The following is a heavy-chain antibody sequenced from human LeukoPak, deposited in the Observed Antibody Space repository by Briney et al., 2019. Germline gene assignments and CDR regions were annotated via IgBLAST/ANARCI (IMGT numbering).Heavy chain of an antibody. CDR1: GGSISSYY. V-gene: IGHV4-59*12. CDR3: VTENGSSEHFQH. J-gene: IGHJ1*01. Sequence: PSETLSLTCTVSGGSISSYYWSWIRQPPGKGLEWIGYIYYSGSTNYNPSLKSRVTISVDTSKNQFSLKVSSVTAADTAVYYCVTENGSSEHFQHWGQGTLVTVSS. CDR2: IYYSGST.